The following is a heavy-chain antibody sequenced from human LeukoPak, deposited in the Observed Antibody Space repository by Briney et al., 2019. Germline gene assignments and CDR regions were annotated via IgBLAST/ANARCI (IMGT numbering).Heavy chain of an antibody. Sequence: SETLSLTCAVYGGSFSGYYWSWIRQPPGKGLEWIGEINHSGSTNYNPSLKSRVTISVDTSKNQFSLKLSSVTAADTAVYYCARRFEGYCSGGSCYSFWFDPWGQGTLVTVSS. V-gene: IGHV4-34*01. CDR3: ARRFEGYCSGGSCYSFWFDP. J-gene: IGHJ5*02. CDR2: INHSGST. D-gene: IGHD2-15*01. CDR1: GGSFSGYY.